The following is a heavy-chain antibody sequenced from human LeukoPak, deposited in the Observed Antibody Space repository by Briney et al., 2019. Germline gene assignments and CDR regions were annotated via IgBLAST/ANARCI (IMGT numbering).Heavy chain of an antibody. V-gene: IGHV6-1*01. J-gene: IGHJ4*02. D-gene: IGHD6-19*01. CDR2: TFYRSKWYN. CDR3: ARIAVAATPV. CDR1: GDSVSSNSAA. Sequence: SQTLSLTCAISGDSVSSNSAAWHWIRQSPSRGLEWLGRTFYRSKWYNDYAISVKGRITIDPDTSKNQFSLQLNSVTPEDTAVYFCARIAVAATPVWGQGTLVTVSS.